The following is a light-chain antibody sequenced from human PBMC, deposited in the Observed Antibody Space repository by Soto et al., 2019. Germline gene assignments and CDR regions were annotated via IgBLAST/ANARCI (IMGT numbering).Light chain of an antibody. J-gene: IGKJ4*01. CDR1: QGIGDT. CDR3: HQYSSSPLT. Sequence: EFVMRQSPATLSLSPGEGATLSCRASQGIGDTLAWYQHKPGQTPRLLIYDTSTRATGVPARFSGSRSGTEFTLTINSLQSEDFAVYYCHQYSSSPLTFGGGTKVDIK. V-gene: IGKV3D-15*02. CDR2: DTS.